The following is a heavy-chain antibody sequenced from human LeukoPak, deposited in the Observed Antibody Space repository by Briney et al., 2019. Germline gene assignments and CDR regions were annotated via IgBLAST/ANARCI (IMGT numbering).Heavy chain of an antibody. D-gene: IGHD3/OR15-3a*01. CDR3: ARQTGYYTGVFYF. J-gene: IGHJ4*02. Sequence: PSATLSPTCTVSGDSISSRTYYWAWIRQSPGTGLEWLGSIYYSGSPYYNPSLMSRLTIFVDTSKNQFSLKLSSVTAANTAVYYCARQTGYYTGVFYFWGQGALVTVSS. V-gene: IGHV4-39*01. CDR1: GDSISSRTYY. CDR2: IYYSGSP.